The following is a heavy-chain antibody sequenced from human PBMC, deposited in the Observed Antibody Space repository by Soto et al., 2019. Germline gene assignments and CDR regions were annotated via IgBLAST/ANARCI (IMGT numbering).Heavy chain of an antibody. Sequence: SVKVSCKASGGTFSSYAISWVRQAPGQGLEWMGGIIPIFGTANYAQKFQGRVTITADESTSTAYMELSSLRSEDTAVYYCARDDPPYLRIAAAGTYYYYGTDVWGQGTTVTVS. CDR2: IIPIFGTA. CDR1: GGTFSSYA. D-gene: IGHD6-13*01. J-gene: IGHJ6*02. CDR3: ARDDPPYLRIAAAGTYYYYGTDV. V-gene: IGHV1-69*13.